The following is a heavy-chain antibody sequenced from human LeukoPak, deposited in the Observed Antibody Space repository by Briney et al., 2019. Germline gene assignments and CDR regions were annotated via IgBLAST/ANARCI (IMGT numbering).Heavy chain of an antibody. V-gene: IGHV1-18*01. J-gene: IGHJ4*02. CDR1: GYTFTSYG. Sequence: ASVKVSCKASGYTFTSYGISWVRQAPGQGLEWMGWISAYNGSTNYAQKLQGRVTITTDTPTSTAYMELRSLRSDDTAVYYCARDRRGCSSTSCYEAYFDYWGQGTLVTVSS. CDR3: ARDRRGCSSTSCYEAYFDY. CDR2: ISAYNGST. D-gene: IGHD2-2*01.